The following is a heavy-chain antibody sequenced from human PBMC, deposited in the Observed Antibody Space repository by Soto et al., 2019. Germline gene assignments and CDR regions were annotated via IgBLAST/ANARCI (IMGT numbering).Heavy chain of an antibody. V-gene: IGHV5-51*01. J-gene: IGHJ6*02. CDR2: IYPGDSDT. CDR3: ARTLHYNILTGYSYYFYGMDV. Sequence: PGLSLKVSRRGAGYKFNNYWIGWVRQMPGKGLEWMGIIYPGDSDTRYSPSFQGQVTISADKSINTAYLQWSSLKASDTAMYFCARTLHYNILTGYSYYFYGMDVWGQGTTVTVSS. D-gene: IGHD3-9*01. CDR1: GYKFNNYW.